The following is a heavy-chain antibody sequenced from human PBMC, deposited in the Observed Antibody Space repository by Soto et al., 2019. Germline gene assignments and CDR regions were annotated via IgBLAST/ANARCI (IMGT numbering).Heavy chain of an antibody. V-gene: IGHV1-2*02. CDR3: ARDLRQLEHAYGMDV. Sequence: QVQLVQSGAEVKKPGASVRVSCKASGYTFTDYYIHWVRQAPGQGLEWMGWLNPNSGGTHYAQNFQGGVTFTRDTSISTAYLEVRSLKSDDTAVYYCARDLRQLEHAYGMDVWGQGTTVTVS. J-gene: IGHJ6*02. CDR2: LNPNSGGT. CDR1: GYTFTDYY. D-gene: IGHD1-1*01.